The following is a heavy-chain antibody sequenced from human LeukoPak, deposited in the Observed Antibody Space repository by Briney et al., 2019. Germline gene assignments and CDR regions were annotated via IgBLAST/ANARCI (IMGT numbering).Heavy chain of an antibody. CDR2: IYSGGNT. D-gene: IGHD3-22*01. V-gene: IGHV3-66*01. CDR1: GFTVSRNY. CDR3: ARKTDSGGQGDY. J-gene: IGHJ4*02. Sequence: GGSLRLSCAASGFTVSRNYMSWVRQAPGKGLECVSVIYSGGNTYYTDSVTGRFTISRDNSKNTLYLQMNSLRAEDTAVYYCARKTDSGGQGDYWGPGTLVTVSS.